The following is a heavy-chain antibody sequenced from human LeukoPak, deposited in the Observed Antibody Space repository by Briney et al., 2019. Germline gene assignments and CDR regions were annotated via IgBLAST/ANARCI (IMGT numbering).Heavy chain of an antibody. J-gene: IGHJ2*01. V-gene: IGHV4-34*01. CDR1: GGSFSGYY. CDR2: INHSGST. Sequence: SETLSLTCAVYGGSFSGYYWSRIRQPPGKGLEWIGEINHSGSTNYNPSLKSRVTISVDTSKNQFSLKLSSVTAADTAVYYCARGLGYCTGGSCYRYWYFDLWGRGTLVTVSS. D-gene: IGHD2-15*01. CDR3: ARGLGYCTGGSCYRYWYFDL.